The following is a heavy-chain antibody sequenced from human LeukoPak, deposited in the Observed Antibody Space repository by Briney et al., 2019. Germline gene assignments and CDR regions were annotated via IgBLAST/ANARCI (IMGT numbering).Heavy chain of an antibody. CDR2: SKSKGDGETT. CDR1: GFTFTNSW. CDR3: TTDLGLTMIRGVIVY. Sequence: GGSLRLSCAASGFTFTNSWMTGVRQARGKGVEGVGRSKSKGDGETTDYTAPVKGRFTMSRDDSKDTLYLQMNSLAGEDTAVYYCTTDLGLTMIRGVIVYWGQGALVTVSS. V-gene: IGHV3-15*01. J-gene: IGHJ4*02. D-gene: IGHD3-10*01.